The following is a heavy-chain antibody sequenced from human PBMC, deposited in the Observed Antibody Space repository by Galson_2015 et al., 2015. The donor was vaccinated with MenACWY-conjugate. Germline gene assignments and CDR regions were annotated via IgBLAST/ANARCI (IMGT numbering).Heavy chain of an antibody. V-gene: IGHV2-70*11. CDR1: GFSLSTGGMC. D-gene: IGHD2/OR15-2a*01. J-gene: IGHJ6*03. Sequence: PALVKPTQTLTLTSNFSGFSLSTGGMCVTWIRQPPGKALEWLARIDWDNNKNYSTSLETRLTISKGTAKNQGDITMTNMDPVDTATYYCARLKRFTWYFYYYYIDVWGKGTAVTVSS. CDR3: ARLKRFTWYFYYYYIDV. CDR2: IDWDNNK.